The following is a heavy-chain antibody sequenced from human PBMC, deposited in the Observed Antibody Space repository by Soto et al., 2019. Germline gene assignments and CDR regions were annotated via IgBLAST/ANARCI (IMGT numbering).Heavy chain of an antibody. V-gene: IGHV3-48*03. CDR3: ARESRDGIRLRAFDI. D-gene: IGHD2-2*01. CDR1: GFTFSSYE. J-gene: IGHJ3*02. Sequence: GGSLRLSCAASGFTFSSYEMNWVRQAPGKGLEWVSYISSSGSTIYYADSVKGRFTISRDNDKNSLYLQMNSLRAEDTAVYYCARESRDGIRLRAFDIWGQGTMVTVSS. CDR2: ISSSGSTI.